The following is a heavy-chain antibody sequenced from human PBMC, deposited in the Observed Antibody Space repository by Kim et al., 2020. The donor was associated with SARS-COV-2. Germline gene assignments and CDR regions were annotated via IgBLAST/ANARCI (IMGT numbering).Heavy chain of an antibody. CDR2: IKSKTDGGTT. D-gene: IGHD1-26*01. CDR1: GFTFSNAW. Sequence: GGSLRLSCAASGFTFSNAWMSWVRQAPGKGLEWVGRIKSKTDGGTTDYAAPVKGRFTISRDDSKNTLYLQMNSLKTEDTAVYYCTTDLKGGQWELLPPDAFDIWGQGTMVTVSS. J-gene: IGHJ3*02. CDR3: TTDLKGGQWELLPPDAFDI. V-gene: IGHV3-15*01.